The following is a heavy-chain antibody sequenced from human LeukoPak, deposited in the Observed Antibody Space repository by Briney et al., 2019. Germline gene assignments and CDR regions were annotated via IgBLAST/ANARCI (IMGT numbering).Heavy chain of an antibody. CDR3: ARALVGAFSAFQH. V-gene: IGHV3-30-3*01. J-gene: IGHJ1*01. CDR1: GFTFSSYA. Sequence: SGGSLRLSCAASGFTFSSYAMHWVRQAPGKGLEWVAVISYDGSNKYYADSVKGRFTISRDNSKNTLYLQMNSLRAEDTAVYYCARALVGAFSAFQHWGQGTLVTVSS. D-gene: IGHD1-26*01. CDR2: ISYDGSNK.